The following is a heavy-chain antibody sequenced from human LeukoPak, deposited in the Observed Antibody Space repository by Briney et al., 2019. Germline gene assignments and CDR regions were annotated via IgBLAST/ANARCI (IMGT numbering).Heavy chain of an antibody. Sequence: GESLKISCQTSGFTFTNYWIGWVRRIPGQGLEWMGSIYPGHSDTKYSPSLRGQVTMSADKSTSTAYLQWGSLKASDTAMYFCARGDASMATGFNYWGQGTLVTVSS. D-gene: IGHD6-6*01. V-gene: IGHV5-51*01. J-gene: IGHJ4*01. CDR3: ARGDASMATGFNY. CDR1: GFTFTNYW. CDR2: IYPGHSDT.